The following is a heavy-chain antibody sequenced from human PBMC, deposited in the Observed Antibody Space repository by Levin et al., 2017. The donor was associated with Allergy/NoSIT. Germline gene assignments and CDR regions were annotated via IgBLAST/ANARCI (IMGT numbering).Heavy chain of an antibody. J-gene: IGHJ6*02. CDR2: MNPNSGNT. CDR1: GYTFTSYD. Sequence: ASVKVSCKASGYTFTSYDINWVRQATGQGLEWMGWMNPNSGNTGYAQKFQGRVTMTRNTSISTAYMELSSLRSEDTAVYYCARFRGYDFWSGYYFSGMDVWGQGTTVTVSS. D-gene: IGHD3-3*01. CDR3: ARFRGYDFWSGYYFSGMDV. V-gene: IGHV1-8*01.